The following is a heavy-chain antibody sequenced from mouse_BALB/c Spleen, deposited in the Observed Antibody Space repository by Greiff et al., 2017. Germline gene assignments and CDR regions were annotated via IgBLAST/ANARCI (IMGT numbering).Heavy chain of an antibody. J-gene: IGHJ4*01. CDR2: ISNGGGST. Sequence: DVMLVESGGGLVQPGGSLKLSCAASGFTFSSYTMSWVRQTPEKRLEWVAYISNGGGSTYYPDTVKGRFTISRDNAKNTLYLQMSSLKSEDTAMYYCARHYYGSSYPSYYAMDYWGQGTSVTVSS. D-gene: IGHD1-1*01. CDR1: GFTFSSYT. V-gene: IGHV5-12-2*01. CDR3: ARHYYGSSYPSYYAMDY.